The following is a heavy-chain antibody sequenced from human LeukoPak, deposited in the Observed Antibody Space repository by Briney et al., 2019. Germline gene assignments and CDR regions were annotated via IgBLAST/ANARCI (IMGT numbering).Heavy chain of an antibody. CDR3: ARGRHSGFDY. V-gene: IGHV3-66*01. Sequence: GGSLRLSCAASGFIVSSIYMSWVRQAPGKGLEWVSALYSGGGTYYADSLKGRFTISRDNSKNTMYLQMNSLRAEDTAVYYCARGRHSGFDYRGQGTLVTVSS. CDR2: LYSGGGT. D-gene: IGHD3-10*01. J-gene: IGHJ4*02. CDR1: GFIVSSIY.